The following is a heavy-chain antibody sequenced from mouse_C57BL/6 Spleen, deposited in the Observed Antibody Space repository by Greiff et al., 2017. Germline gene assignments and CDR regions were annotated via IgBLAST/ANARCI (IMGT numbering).Heavy chain of an antibody. Sequence: EVQRVESGGGLVKPGGSLKLSCAASGFTFSSYAMSWVRQTPEKRLEWVATIRDGGSYTYYPDNVKGRFTISRDNAKNNLYLQMSHLKSEDTAMYYCARDRGYGNYAWFAYWGQGTLVTVSA. CDR1: GFTFSSYA. CDR2: IRDGGSYT. CDR3: ARDRGYGNYAWFAY. J-gene: IGHJ3*01. V-gene: IGHV5-4*01. D-gene: IGHD2-10*02.